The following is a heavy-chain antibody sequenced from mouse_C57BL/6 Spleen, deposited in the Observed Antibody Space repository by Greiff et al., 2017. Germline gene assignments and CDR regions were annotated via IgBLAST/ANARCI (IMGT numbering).Heavy chain of an antibody. CDR1: GFSFNTYA. J-gene: IGHJ4*01. CDR3: VRQGTTTGAMDY. V-gene: IGHV10-1*01. D-gene: IGHD1-1*01. Sequence: EVNVVESGGGLVQPKGSLKLSCAASGFSFNTYAMNWVRQAPGKGLEWVARIRSKSNNYATYYADSVKDRFTISRDDSESMLYLQMNNLKTEDTAMYYCVRQGTTTGAMDYWGQGTSVTVSS. CDR2: IRSKSNNYAT.